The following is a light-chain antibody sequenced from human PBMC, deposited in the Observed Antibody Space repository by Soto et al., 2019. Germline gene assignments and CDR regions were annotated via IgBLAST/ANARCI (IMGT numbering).Light chain of an antibody. CDR3: SSYTSSSTRV. CDR1: SSDVGGYNY. CDR2: EVS. J-gene: IGLJ3*02. Sequence: QSALTQPPSASGSPGQSVTISCTGTSSDVGGYNYVSWYQQHPGKAPKLMIYEVSNRPSGVSNRFSGSKSGNTASLTISGLQAEDEADYYCSSYTSSSTRVFGGGPKLTVL. V-gene: IGLV2-14*01.